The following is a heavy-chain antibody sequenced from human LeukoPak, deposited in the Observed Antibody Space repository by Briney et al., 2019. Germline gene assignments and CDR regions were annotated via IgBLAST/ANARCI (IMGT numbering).Heavy chain of an antibody. CDR1: GFTFSSYW. CDR2: ISGSGGST. J-gene: IGHJ4*02. V-gene: IGHV3-23*01. CDR3: AKPPGYYDSSGYSYYFDY. D-gene: IGHD3-22*01. Sequence: GGSLRLSCAASGFTFSSYWMSWVRQAPGKGLEWVSAISGSGGSTYYADSVKGRFTISRDNSKNTLYLQMNSLRAEDTAVYYCAKPPGYYDSSGYSYYFDYWGQGTLVTVSS.